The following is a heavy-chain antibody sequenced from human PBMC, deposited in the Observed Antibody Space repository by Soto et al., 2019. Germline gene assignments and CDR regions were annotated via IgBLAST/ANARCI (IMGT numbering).Heavy chain of an antibody. D-gene: IGHD3-3*01. CDR1: GYSFTSYW. Sequence: PGESLKISCKGSGYSFTSYWIGWVRQMPGKGLEWMGIIYPGDSDTRYSPSFQGQVTISADKSISTAYLQWSSLKASDTAMYYCARHVPYYDFWSGLNYYYGMDVWGQGTTVTVS. V-gene: IGHV5-51*01. CDR2: IYPGDSDT. J-gene: IGHJ6*02. CDR3: ARHVPYYDFWSGLNYYYGMDV.